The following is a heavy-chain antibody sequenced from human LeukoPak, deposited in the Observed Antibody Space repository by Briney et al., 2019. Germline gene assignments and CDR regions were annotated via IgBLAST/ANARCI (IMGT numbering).Heavy chain of an antibody. CDR2: IRYDGSNK. CDR3: AKLRTTGTPSGDY. Sequence: GGSLRLSCAASGFTFSSYGMHWVRQAPGKGLEWVAFIRYDGSNKYYADSVKGRFTISRDNSKNTLYLQMNSLRAEDTAVYYCAKLRTTGTPSGDYWGQGTLVTVSS. V-gene: IGHV3-30*02. J-gene: IGHJ4*02. D-gene: IGHD1-1*01. CDR1: GFTFSSYG.